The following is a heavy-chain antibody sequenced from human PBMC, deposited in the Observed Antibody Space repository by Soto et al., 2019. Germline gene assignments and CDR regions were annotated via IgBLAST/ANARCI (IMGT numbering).Heavy chain of an antibody. CDR3: ARADVLEYTSRFCLDF. Sequence: QVQLVQSGAEVKKPGASVKVSCKASGYTFTSYGITWVRHAPGRGLEWLGWSSAYNGNTDYAQKVQDRVTMTTDRSTSTAYMELRSLRSDDTAVYYCARADVLEYTSRFCLDFWGQGTLVTVSS. D-gene: IGHD6-13*01. V-gene: IGHV1-18*01. CDR2: SSAYNGNT. J-gene: IGHJ4*02. CDR1: GYTFTSYG.